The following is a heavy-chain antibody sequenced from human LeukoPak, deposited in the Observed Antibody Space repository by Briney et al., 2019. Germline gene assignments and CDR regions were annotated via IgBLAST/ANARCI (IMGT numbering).Heavy chain of an antibody. V-gene: IGHV5-51*01. CDR3: ASPTYGSGNFDAFDI. D-gene: IGHD3-10*01. CDR2: IYPGDSDT. CDR1: GYSFTSYW. J-gene: IGHJ3*02. Sequence: GESLKISCKGSGYSFTSYWIGWVRQMPGKGLEWMGIIYPGDSDTRYSPSFQGQVTISADKSISTAYLQWSSLKASDTAMYYCASPTYGSGNFDAFDIWGQGTMVTVSS.